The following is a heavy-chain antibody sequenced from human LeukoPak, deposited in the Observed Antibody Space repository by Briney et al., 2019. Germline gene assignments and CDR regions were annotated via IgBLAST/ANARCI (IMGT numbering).Heavy chain of an antibody. CDR2: ISSSSSYI. CDR1: GFTFSSYS. D-gene: IGHD6-13*01. CDR3: ARSFLSIAAAATDY. Sequence: PGGSLRLSCAASGFTFSSYSMNWVRQAPGEGLEWVSSISSSSSYIYYADSVKGRFTISRDNAKNSLYLQMNSLRAEDTAVYYCARSFLSIAAAATDYWGQGTLVTVSS. V-gene: IGHV3-21*01. J-gene: IGHJ4*02.